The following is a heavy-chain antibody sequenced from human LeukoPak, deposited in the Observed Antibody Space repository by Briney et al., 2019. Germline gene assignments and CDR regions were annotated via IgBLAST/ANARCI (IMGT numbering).Heavy chain of an antibody. CDR1: GFTFSSYS. D-gene: IGHD2-15*01. Sequence: GGSLRLSCAASGFTFSSYSMNWVRQAPGKGLEWVSYIGSSSSTIYYADSVKGRFTISRDNAKYSVYLQMNSLRDEDTAVYYCARWWNAFDIWGQGTMVTVSS. V-gene: IGHV3-48*02. CDR2: IGSSSSTI. CDR3: ARWWNAFDI. J-gene: IGHJ3*02.